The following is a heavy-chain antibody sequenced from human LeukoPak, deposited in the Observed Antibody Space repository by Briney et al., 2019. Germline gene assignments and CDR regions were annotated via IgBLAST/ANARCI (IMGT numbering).Heavy chain of an antibody. CDR2: ITPVIETA. V-gene: IGHV1-69*08. Sequence: SVKVSCKTSGGTFPSHTFSWVRQAPVHGLEWIGKITPVIETAKYAQTFQGRVSIYTDRDTTTVYMDLSGLRPDDTADYYCTRVNLRGSNYNWFDPWGQGTRVIVSS. CDR3: TRVNLRGSNYNWFDP. D-gene: IGHD3-10*01. J-gene: IGHJ5*02. CDR1: GGTFPSHT.